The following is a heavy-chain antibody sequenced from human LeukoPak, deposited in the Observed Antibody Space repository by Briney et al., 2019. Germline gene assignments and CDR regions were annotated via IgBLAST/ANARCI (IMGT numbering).Heavy chain of an antibody. D-gene: IGHD3-10*01. V-gene: IGHV1-2*02. J-gene: IGHJ4*02. Sequence: ASVTVSCKASGYTFSDNYVHWVRQAPGQGLEYMGWIKPNGGGTKYAQKFQGRVTMTRDTSISTAYMELNRLRSDDTAVYFCARGTWFGDSLGTDFWGQGTLVIVSS. CDR3: ARGTWFGDSLGTDF. CDR2: IKPNGGGT. CDR1: GYTFSDNY.